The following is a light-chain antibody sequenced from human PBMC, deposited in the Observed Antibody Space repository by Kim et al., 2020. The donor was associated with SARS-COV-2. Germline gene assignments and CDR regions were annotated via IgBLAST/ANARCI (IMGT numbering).Light chain of an antibody. CDR2: DAS. CDR1: QSVNSNF. Sequence: EIVLTQSPGTLSLSPGERATLSCRASQSVNSNFLAWYQQKPGQAPRLLIYDASSRATGIPDRFSGSGSGTDFTLSISRLEPEDFAVYSCQHYGSGSWKFGQGTKVDIK. J-gene: IGKJ1*01. V-gene: IGKV3-20*01. CDR3: QHYGSGSWK.